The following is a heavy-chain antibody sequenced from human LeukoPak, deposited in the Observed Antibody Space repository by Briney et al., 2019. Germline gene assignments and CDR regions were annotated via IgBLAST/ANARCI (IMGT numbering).Heavy chain of an antibody. CDR1: GYGFTSYW. V-gene: IGHV5-51*01. J-gene: IGHJ6*04. CDR2: IYPADSDT. CDR3: ARHSRIAAAGSKTNSYYGIDA. D-gene: IGHD6-13*01. Sequence: GESLKISCKTSGYGFTSYWIGWVRQTPGKGLEWMAIIYPADSDTRYSPSFEGHVTISADKDTTTAFLQWSSLTASDTAMYYCARHSRIAAAGSKTNSYYGIDAWGEGTTVTVSS.